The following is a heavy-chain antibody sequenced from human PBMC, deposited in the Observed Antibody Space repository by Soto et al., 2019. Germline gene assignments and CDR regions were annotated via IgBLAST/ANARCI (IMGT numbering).Heavy chain of an antibody. CDR2: IYYSGST. D-gene: IGHD3-22*01. V-gene: IGHV4-59*01. CDR3: ARDRAPGYYDSSGYYPDYYGMDV. Sequence: KTSETLSLTCTVSGGSISSYYWSWIRQPPGKGLEWIGYIYYSGSTNYNPSLKSRVTISVDTSKNQFSLKLSSVTAADTAVYYCARDRAPGYYDSSGYYPDYYGMDVWGQGTTVTVSS. CDR1: GGSISSYY. J-gene: IGHJ6*02.